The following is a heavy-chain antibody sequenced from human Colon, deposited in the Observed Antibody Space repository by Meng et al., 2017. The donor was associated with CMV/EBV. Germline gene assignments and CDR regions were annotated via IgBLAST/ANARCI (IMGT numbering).Heavy chain of an antibody. CDR3: ARDSGIALAGTDH. D-gene: IGHD6-19*01. V-gene: IGHV3-11*01. J-gene: IGHJ4*02. CDR1: GFNLSDYY. Sequence: GESLKISCVASGFNLSDYYMTWIRQAPGKDLEWLAYISSTSNSIFYADSVKGRFIVSRDNTKNSLYLQMSRLTDEDTAVYYCARDSGIALAGTDHWGQGTEVTVSS. CDR2: ISSTSNSI.